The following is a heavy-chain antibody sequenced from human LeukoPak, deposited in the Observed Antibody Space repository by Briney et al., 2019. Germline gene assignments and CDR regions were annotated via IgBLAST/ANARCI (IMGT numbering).Heavy chain of an antibody. CDR2: ISGSGGST. CDR1: GFTFSSYA. CDR3: AKLVRGYYDSSGYHYGAFDI. D-gene: IGHD3-22*01. Sequence: GGSLRLSCAASGFTFSSYAMSWVRQAPGKGLEWVSAISGSGGSTYYADSVKGRFTISRDNSKNTLYLQVNSLRAEDTAVYYCAKLVRGYYDSSGYHYGAFDIWGQGTMVTVSS. V-gene: IGHV3-23*01. J-gene: IGHJ3*02.